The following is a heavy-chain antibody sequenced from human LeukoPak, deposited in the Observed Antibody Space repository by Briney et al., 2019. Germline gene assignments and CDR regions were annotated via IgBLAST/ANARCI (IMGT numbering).Heavy chain of an antibody. CDR3: AKAEGPDDFPHDY. CDR1: GFTFSSYG. D-gene: IGHD2/OR15-2a*01. V-gene: IGHV3-30*18. J-gene: IGHJ4*02. CDR2: ISYDGSNK. Sequence: GRSLRLSCAASGFTFSSYGMHWVRQAPGKGLEWVAVISYDGSNKYYADSVKGRFTISRDNSKNTLYLQMNSLRAEDTAVYYCAKAEGPDDFPHDYWGQGTLVTVSS.